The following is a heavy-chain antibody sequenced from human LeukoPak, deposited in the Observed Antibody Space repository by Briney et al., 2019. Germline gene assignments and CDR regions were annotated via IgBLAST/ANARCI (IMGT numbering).Heavy chain of an antibody. J-gene: IGHJ6*03. Sequence: SVKVSCKASGGTFSSYAISWVRQAPGHGLEWMGGIIPIFGTANYAQKLQGRVTITTDESPSTAYMELSSLRSEDTAVDYCARSPTDFWSGYRSEYYYYYYMDVWGKGTTVTVSS. V-gene: IGHV1-69*05. CDR3: ARSPTDFWSGYRSEYYYYYYMDV. D-gene: IGHD3-3*01. CDR1: GGTFSSYA. CDR2: IIPIFGTA.